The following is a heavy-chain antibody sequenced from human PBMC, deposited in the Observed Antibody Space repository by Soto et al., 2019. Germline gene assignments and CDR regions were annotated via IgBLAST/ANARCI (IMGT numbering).Heavy chain of an antibody. CDR3: AKGQEFCCSYGVPRHVH. CDR1: GFSFDDYA. V-gene: IGHV3-9*01. J-gene: IGHJ4*02. Sequence: PGGSLRLSCAASGFSFDDYAMHWVRQIPGRGLEWVAGLTSSSAGVGYADSVKGRFTISRDNAENSLYLEMHSVSTDDTAFYYCAKGQEFCCSYGVPRHVHCGKGTRVT. D-gene: IGHD4-17*01. CDR2: LTSSSAGV.